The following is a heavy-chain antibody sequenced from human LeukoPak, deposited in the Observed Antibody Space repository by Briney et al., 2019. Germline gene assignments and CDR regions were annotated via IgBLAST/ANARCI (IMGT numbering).Heavy chain of an antibody. D-gene: IGHD6-19*01. CDR1: GGSISSYY. Sequence: SETLSLTCTVSGGSISSYYWSWIRQPPGKGLEWIGYIYYSGSTNYNPSLKSRVTISVITSKKQFALKLSSVTAADTAVYYCGRELSGGWYGGLMYVWGQGTTVTVSP. CDR3: GRELSGGWYGGLMYV. CDR2: IYYSGST. V-gene: IGHV4-59*01. J-gene: IGHJ6*01.